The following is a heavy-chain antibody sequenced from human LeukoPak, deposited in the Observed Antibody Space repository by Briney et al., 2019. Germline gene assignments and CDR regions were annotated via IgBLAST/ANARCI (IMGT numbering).Heavy chain of an antibody. CDR2: IYSGGST. CDR3: ARDRRAMVRGVITWGRYYYYYGMDV. Sequence: GGSLRLSCAASGFTVSSNYMSWVRQAPGKGLEWVSVIYSGGSTYYADSVKGRFTISRDNSKNTLYLQMNSLRAEDTAVYYCARDRRAMVRGVITWGRYYYYYGMDVWGQGTTVTVSS. J-gene: IGHJ6*02. CDR1: GFTVSSNY. D-gene: IGHD3-10*01. V-gene: IGHV3-53*01.